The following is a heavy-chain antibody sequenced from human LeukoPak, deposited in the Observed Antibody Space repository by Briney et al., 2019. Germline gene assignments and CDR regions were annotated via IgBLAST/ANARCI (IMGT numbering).Heavy chain of an antibody. Sequence: PSETLSLTCTVSGASITNYFWGWIRQPPGKGLQWIGYVYSGAYYYNPSLVSRLTVSVDTAKNQFSLGLRSVTAADTAVYYCARLRPRTNYDFSSGYYALDYWGQGTLVTVSS. CDR2: VYSGAY. V-gene: IGHV4-4*09. J-gene: IGHJ4*02. CDR3: ARLRPRTNYDFSSGYYALDY. CDR1: GASITNYF. D-gene: IGHD3-3*01.